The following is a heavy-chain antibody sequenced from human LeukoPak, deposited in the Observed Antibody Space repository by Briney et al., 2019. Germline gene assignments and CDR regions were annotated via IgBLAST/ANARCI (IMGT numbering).Heavy chain of an antibody. Sequence: GGSLRLSCTASGFTFSNYGMHWVRQAPGKGLEWVAFIRYDGSNKYYADSVKGRFTISRDNSNNTLYLQMNSLGAEDTAVYYCAKVVFRGWGFQGDAFDIWGQGTMVTVSS. D-gene: IGHD3-16*01. CDR3: AKVVFRGWGFQGDAFDI. CDR1: GFTFSNYG. CDR2: IRYDGSNK. V-gene: IGHV3-30*02. J-gene: IGHJ3*02.